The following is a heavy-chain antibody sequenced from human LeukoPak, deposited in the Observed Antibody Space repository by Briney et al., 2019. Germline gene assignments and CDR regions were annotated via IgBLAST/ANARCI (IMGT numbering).Heavy chain of an antibody. V-gene: IGHV3-30-3*01. J-gene: IGHJ4*02. CDR2: ISYDGSNK. CDR3: ARDRYGGSYFDY. Sequence: GGSLRLSCAASGFTFSSYAMHWVRQAPGKGLEWVAVISYDGSNKYYADSVKSRFTISRDNSKNTLYLQMNSLRAEDAAVYYCARDRYGGSYFDYWGQGTLVTVSS. D-gene: IGHD1-26*01. CDR1: GFTFSSYA.